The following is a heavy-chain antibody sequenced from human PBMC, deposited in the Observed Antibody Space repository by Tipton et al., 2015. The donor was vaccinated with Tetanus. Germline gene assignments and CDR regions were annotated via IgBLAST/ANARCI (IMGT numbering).Heavy chain of an antibody. V-gene: IGHV4-59*01. D-gene: IGHD6-13*01. J-gene: IGHJ5*02. CDR2: THHSGNT. CDR3: ARGRQRLVPAGFDL. Sequence: TLSLTCTVSGASISSYYWNWIRQVPGKGLEWIGYTHHSGNTNYNPSLSGRVTTSVDTSKNQFSLKMSSVTAADTAVYYCARGRQRLVPAGFDLWGQGTLVTVSS. CDR1: GASISSYY.